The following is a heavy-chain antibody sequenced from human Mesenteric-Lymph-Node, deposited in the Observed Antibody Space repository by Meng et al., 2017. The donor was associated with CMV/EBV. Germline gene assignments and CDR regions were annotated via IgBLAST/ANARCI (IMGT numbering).Heavy chain of an antibody. CDR2: IHYSGNT. CDR1: GGSISSYY. D-gene: IGHD2-2*01. CDR3: ARNSPTRYCTSTSCYYFDY. Sequence: SETLSLTCTVSGGSISSYYWSWIRQPPGKGLEWIGYIHYSGNTNYNPSLKSRVTISVDTSKNQFSLKLTSVTAADTAVYYCARNSPTRYCTSTSCYYFDYWGQGTLVTVSS. V-gene: IGHV4-59*12. J-gene: IGHJ4*02.